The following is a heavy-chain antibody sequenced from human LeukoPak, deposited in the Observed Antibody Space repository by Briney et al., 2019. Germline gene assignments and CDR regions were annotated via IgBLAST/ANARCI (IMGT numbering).Heavy chain of an antibody. CDR3: ARELSQIVWGGLDY. V-gene: IGHV3-30*03. D-gene: IGHD2-21*01. CDR1: GINFRAYW. Sequence: GGSLRLSCTASGINFRAYWMSWVRQAPGKGLEWVAVIQNDASTENFADSVKGRFTISRDNSKNTVFLQMNSLRVEDTAVYYCARELSQIVWGGLDYGGQGTLVSVSS. CDR2: IQNDASTE. J-gene: IGHJ4*02.